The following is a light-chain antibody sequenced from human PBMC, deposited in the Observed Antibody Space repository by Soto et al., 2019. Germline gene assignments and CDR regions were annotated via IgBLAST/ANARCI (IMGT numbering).Light chain of an antibody. CDR1: QSISSW. CDR2: TAS. Sequence: DIQMTQSPSTLSASVGDRVTITCRASQSISSWLAWYQQKPGKAPKLLIYTASSFESGVPSRFSGSGSGTEFTLTISSLQPDDFATYFCQQYNNYSPTFEQGTKVEIK. J-gene: IGKJ1*01. CDR3: QQYNNYSPT. V-gene: IGKV1-5*03.